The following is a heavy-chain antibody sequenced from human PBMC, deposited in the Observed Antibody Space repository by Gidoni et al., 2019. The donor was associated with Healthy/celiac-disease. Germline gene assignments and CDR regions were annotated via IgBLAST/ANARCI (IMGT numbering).Heavy chain of an antibody. Sequence: EVQLVESGGGLVQPGGSLRLSCAASGFTFSSYSMNWVRQAPGKGLEWVSYISSSSSTIYYADSVKGRFTISRDNAKNSLYLQMNSLRAEDTAVYYCASFGYCGGDCSPNVAPWGQGTLVTVSS. CDR3: ASFGYCGGDCSPNVAP. V-gene: IGHV3-48*01. CDR1: GFTFSSYS. CDR2: ISSSSSTI. D-gene: IGHD2-21*02. J-gene: IGHJ5*02.